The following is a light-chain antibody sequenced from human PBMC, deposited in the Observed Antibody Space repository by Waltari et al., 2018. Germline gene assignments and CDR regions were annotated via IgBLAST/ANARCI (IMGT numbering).Light chain of an antibody. Sequence: QSVLTQPPSASGTPGQGVTISCSGGASNIGNNVVNWYQQVPGKAPKLLIYRSDRRPAGVPDRVSGSKSGTSASLAISGLQSEDEADYYCAAWDDSLNGRWVFDGGTKVTVL. CDR3: AAWDDSLNGRWV. J-gene: IGLJ3*02. CDR1: ASNIGNNV. V-gene: IGLV1-44*01. CDR2: RSD.